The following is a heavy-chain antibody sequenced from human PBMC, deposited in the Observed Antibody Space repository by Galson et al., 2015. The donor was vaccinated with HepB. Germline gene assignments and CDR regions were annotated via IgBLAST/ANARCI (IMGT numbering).Heavy chain of an antibody. V-gene: IGHV4-34*01. CDR2: PHPSGSV. CDR1: GGSFSAYY. J-gene: IGHJ4*02. Sequence: ETLSLTCDVYGGSFSAYYWSWIRQPPGKGLEWIGEPHPSGSVYYNPSLAGRVTKSGDTSKRQFSLNLISVTAPDTALYYCARGGDAYKVGNYWGQGTLVTVSS. CDR3: ARGGDAYKVGNY. D-gene: IGHD5-24*01.